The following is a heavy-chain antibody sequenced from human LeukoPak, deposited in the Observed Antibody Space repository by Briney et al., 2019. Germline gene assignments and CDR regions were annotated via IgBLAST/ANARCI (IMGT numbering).Heavy chain of an antibody. J-gene: IGHJ6*03. D-gene: IGHD3-10*01. V-gene: IGHV4-39*07. Sequence: SATLSLTCTVSGASMTFTHYYWVWVRQPPGKGLEWIGTINYYGSTYYNPSLKSRVSISLDTSKSQFSLNLGSVTAADTAVYYCLRDYGSGNYDSNTYMDVWGKGTTVTVSS. CDR1: GASMTFTHYY. CDR3: LRDYGSGNYDSNTYMDV. CDR2: INYYGST.